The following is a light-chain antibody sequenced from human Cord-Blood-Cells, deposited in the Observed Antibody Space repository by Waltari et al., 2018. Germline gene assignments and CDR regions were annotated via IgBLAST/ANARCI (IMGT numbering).Light chain of an antibody. Sequence: EIVLTQSPATLSLSPGERATRSCRASQSVSSYLAWYQQKPGQAPRLLIYDASNRATGIPAMFSGSGSGTDFTLTISSLEPEDFAVYYCQQRSNWLTFGGGTKVEIK. V-gene: IGKV3-11*01. CDR1: QSVSSY. CDR3: QQRSNWLT. J-gene: IGKJ4*01. CDR2: DAS.